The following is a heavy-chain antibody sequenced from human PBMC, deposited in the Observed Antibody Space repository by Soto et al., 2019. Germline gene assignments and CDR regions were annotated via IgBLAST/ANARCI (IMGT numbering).Heavy chain of an antibody. V-gene: IGHV3-48*03. D-gene: IGHD3-22*01. CDR1: GFIFSNYE. Sequence: EVQLVESGGGLVQPGGSLRLSCAASGFIFSNYEMNWVRQAPGKGLEWVSYISSGAKTTYYAESVKGRFTISRDNARNSLFLQMNSLRAEDAAIYYCARNRGLNYDGSRAHDSWGQGTLVTVSS. J-gene: IGHJ4*02. CDR3: ARNRGLNYDGSRAHDS. CDR2: ISSGAKTT.